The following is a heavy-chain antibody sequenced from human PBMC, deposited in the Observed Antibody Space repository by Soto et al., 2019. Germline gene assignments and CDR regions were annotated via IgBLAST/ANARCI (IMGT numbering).Heavy chain of an antibody. D-gene: IGHD2-15*01. V-gene: IGHV4-31*03. Sequence: QVQLQESGPGLVKPSQTLSLTCTVSGGSISSGGYYWSWIRQHPGKGLGWIGYIYYSGSTYYIPSRKSRVTISVDTSKNQFSLKLSSVTAADTAVYYCAGFGRGEYYYYGMDVWGQGTTVTVSS. CDR2: IYYSGST. CDR3: AGFGRGEYYYYGMDV. CDR1: GGSISSGGYY. J-gene: IGHJ6*02.